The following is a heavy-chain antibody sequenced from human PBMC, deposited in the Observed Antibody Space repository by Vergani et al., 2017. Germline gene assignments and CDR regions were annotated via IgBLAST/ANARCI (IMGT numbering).Heavy chain of an antibody. V-gene: IGHV4-34*01. D-gene: IGHD4-17*01. CDR2: INHSGST. CDR1: GGSFSGYY. J-gene: IGHJ6*02. Sequence: QVQLQQWGAGLLKPSETLSLTCAVYGGSFSGYYWSWIRQPPGKGLEWIGEINHSGSTNYNPSLKSRVTISVDTSKNQFSLKLSSVTAADTAVYYCARGGRRTVYYYYGMDVWGQGTTVTVSS. CDR3: ARGGRRTVYYYYGMDV.